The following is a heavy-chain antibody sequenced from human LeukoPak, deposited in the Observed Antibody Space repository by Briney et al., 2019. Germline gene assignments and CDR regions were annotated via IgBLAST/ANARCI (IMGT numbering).Heavy chain of an antibody. CDR2: ISAYNGNT. CDR3: ARGGSLYYYGSGSPSGMDV. J-gene: IGHJ6*02. V-gene: IGHV1-18*01. CDR1: GYTFTSYG. D-gene: IGHD3-10*01. Sequence: ASVKVSCKASGYTFTSYGISWVRQAPGQGLEWMGCISAYNGNTNYAQKLQGRVTMTTDTYTSTAYMELRSLRSDDTAVYYCARGGSLYYYGSGSPSGMDVWGQGTTVTVSS.